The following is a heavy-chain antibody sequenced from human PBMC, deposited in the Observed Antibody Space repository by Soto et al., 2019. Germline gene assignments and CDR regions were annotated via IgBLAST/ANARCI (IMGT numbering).Heavy chain of an antibody. CDR3: AREYCSGNICYGTDY. V-gene: IGHV1-18*01. CDR2: ISTYNSDT. Sequence: ASVKVSCKASGYTFTTYGISWVRQAPGQGLEWMGWISTYNSDTTYAEKLQGRVTMTTETSTSTVYMELRSLRSDDTAVYYCAREYCSGNICYGTDYWGQGTLVTVSS. D-gene: IGHD2-15*01. CDR1: GYTFTTYG. J-gene: IGHJ4*02.